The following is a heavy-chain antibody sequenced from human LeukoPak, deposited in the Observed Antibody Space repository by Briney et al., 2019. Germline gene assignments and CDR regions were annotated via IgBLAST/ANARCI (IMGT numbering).Heavy chain of an antibody. CDR3: ARGPQAPRDSSGYYLLSFDI. J-gene: IGHJ3*02. CDR1: GGSISSYY. D-gene: IGHD3-22*01. V-gene: IGHV4-59*01. Sequence: SETLSLTCTVSGGSISSYYWSWIRQPPGKGLEWIGYIYYSGSTNYNPSLKSRVTISVDTSKNQFSLKLSSVTAADTAVYYCARGPQAPRDSSGYYLLSFDIWGQGTMVTVSS. CDR2: IYYSGST.